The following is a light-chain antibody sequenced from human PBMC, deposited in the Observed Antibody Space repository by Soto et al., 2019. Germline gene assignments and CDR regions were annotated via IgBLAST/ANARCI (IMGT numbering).Light chain of an antibody. Sequence: EIVLTQSPGTLSLSPGERATLSCRASQSVSSSYLAWYQQKPGQAPRLLIYGASSRATGIPDRFSGSGSGTDFTLTISRLEPEDFAVYYCQQYDNSPPYTCGQGTKLEIK. J-gene: IGKJ2*01. CDR1: QSVSSSY. CDR3: QQYDNSPPYT. CDR2: GAS. V-gene: IGKV3-20*01.